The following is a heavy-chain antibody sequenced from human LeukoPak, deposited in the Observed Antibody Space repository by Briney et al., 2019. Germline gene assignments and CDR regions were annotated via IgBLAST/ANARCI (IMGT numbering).Heavy chain of an antibody. CDR3: AKGYCSSTSCLQSYYGMDV. J-gene: IGHJ6*04. CDR1: GFTFSSYA. CDR2: ISGSGGST. V-gene: IGHV3-23*01. Sequence: GGSLRLSCAASGFTFSSYAMSWVRQAPGKGLEWVSAISGSGGSTYYADSVKGRFTISRDNSKNTLYLQMNSLRAEDTAVYYCAKGYCSSTSCLQSYYGMDVWGKGTTVTVSS. D-gene: IGHD2-2*01.